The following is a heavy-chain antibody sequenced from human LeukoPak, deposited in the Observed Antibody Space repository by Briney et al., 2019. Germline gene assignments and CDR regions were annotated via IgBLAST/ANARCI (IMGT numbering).Heavy chain of an antibody. V-gene: IGHV4-4*07. CDR1: GGSISNYY. CDR3: AREGSSTSCYTY. J-gene: IGHJ4*02. Sequence: SETLSLTCTVSGGSISNYYWSWIRQPAGKGLEWIGHIYSSGSTNYNPSLKSRVTMSVDTSKNHFSLRLSSVTAADTAVYYCAREGSSTSCYTYWGQGTLVTVSS. D-gene: IGHD2-2*02. CDR2: IYSSGST.